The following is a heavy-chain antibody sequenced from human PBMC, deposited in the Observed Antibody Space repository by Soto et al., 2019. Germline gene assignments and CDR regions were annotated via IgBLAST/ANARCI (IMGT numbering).Heavy chain of an antibody. Sequence: GGSLRLSCAASGFTFSSYAMHWVRQAPGKGLEWVAVISYDGSNKYYADSVKGRFTISRDNSKNTLYLQMNSLRAEDTAVYYCARDRIRYSGYEQAPNFDYWGQGTLVTVSS. CDR3: ARDRIRYSGYEQAPNFDY. D-gene: IGHD5-12*01. CDR2: ISYDGSNK. CDR1: GFTFSSYA. V-gene: IGHV3-30-3*01. J-gene: IGHJ4*02.